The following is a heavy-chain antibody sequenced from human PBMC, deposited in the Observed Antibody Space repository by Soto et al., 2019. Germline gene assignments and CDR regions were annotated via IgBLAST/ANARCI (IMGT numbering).Heavy chain of an antibody. Sequence: GGSLRLSCAASGFTFSNYAMSWVRQAPGKGLEWVSAVSGRGGSTKYADSVKGRFTISRDNSKNTLYLQLNSLRAEDTAVYYCAKDSTVTTSLYFYYYGFDVWGQGTAVTVSS. CDR3: AKDSTVTTSLYFYYYGFDV. CDR1: GFTFSNYA. D-gene: IGHD4-17*01. V-gene: IGHV3-23*01. J-gene: IGHJ6*02. CDR2: VSGRGGST.